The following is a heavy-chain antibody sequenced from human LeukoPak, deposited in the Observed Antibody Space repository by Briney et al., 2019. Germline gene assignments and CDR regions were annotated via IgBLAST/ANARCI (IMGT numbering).Heavy chain of an antibody. CDR2: TYYRSKWYN. D-gene: IGHD3-10*01. Sequence: QTLSLTCAISGDSVSSNSAAWNWIRQSPSRGLEWLGRTYYRSKWYNDHAVSVKSRITINPDTSKNQFSLQLNSVTPEDTAVYYCARAYGSGSYLYLYYFDYWGQGTLVTVSS. J-gene: IGHJ4*02. V-gene: IGHV6-1*01. CDR3: ARAYGSGSYLYLYYFDY. CDR1: GDSVSSNSAA.